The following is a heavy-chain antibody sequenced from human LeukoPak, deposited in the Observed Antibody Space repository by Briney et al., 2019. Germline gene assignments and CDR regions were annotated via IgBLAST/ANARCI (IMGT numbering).Heavy chain of an antibody. V-gene: IGHV3-74*01. CDR3: AHGDHYSFDG. J-gene: IGHJ4*02. D-gene: IGHD3-10*01. Sequence: GGSLRLSCVASGFSLSTYWMHWVRQFPGKGLVWVSRIDNDGSTRNYADPVKGRFTISRDNAKNTLYLQMNSLRAEDTAVYYCAHGDHYSFDGWGQGILVTVSS. CDR1: GFSLSTYW. CDR2: IDNDGSTR.